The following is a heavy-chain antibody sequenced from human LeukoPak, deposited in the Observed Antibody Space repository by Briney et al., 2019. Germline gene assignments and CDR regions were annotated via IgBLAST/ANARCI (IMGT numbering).Heavy chain of an antibody. CDR3: ARAQAGNYDWPLDL. D-gene: IGHD5-12*01. J-gene: IGHJ5*02. V-gene: IGHV1-69*05. CDR2: IIPFLDTS. CDR1: GGTFSKYA. Sequence: GASVQVSCKASGGTFSKYALSWVRQAPGQGLEWMGAIIPFLDTSNYPPKFQDRVTITTDESTSTAYMDLSSLRSDDTAVYYCARAQAGNYDWPLDLWGQGTLVTVSS.